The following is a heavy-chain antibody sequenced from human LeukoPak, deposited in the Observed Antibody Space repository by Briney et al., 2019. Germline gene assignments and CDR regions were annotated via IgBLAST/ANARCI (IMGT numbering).Heavy chain of an antibody. V-gene: IGHV4-59*12. CDR1: GGSISSYY. CDR2: IYYSGST. J-gene: IGHJ4*02. CDR3: ARVKIPDYFDY. D-gene: IGHD2-21*01. Sequence: SETLSLTCTVSGGSISSYYWSWIRQPPGKGLEWIGYIYYSGSTNYNPSLKGRVTISVDTSKNQFSLKLSSVTAADTAVYYCARVKIPDYFDYWGQGTLVTVSS.